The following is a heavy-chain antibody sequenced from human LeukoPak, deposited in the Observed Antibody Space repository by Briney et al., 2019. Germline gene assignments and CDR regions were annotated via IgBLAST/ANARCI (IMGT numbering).Heavy chain of an antibody. Sequence: GSLRLSCAASGFTFSSYAMSWVRQAPGKGLEWVSAISGSGGSTYYADSVKGRFTISRDNSKNTLYLQMNSLRAEDTAVYYCAKDKAAHRRYNWFDPWGQGTLVTVSS. CDR3: AKDKAAHRRYNWFDP. V-gene: IGHV3-23*01. J-gene: IGHJ5*02. D-gene: IGHD2-15*01. CDR2: ISGSGGST. CDR1: GFTFSSYA.